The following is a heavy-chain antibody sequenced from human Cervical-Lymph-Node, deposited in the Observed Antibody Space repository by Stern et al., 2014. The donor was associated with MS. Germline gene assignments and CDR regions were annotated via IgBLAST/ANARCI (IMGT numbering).Heavy chain of an antibody. Sequence: QVQLVQSGAQVKKPGASVRVSCKASGYFFTSFGVSWVRQAPGQGLEWMGWISGSNGNTTYAPKFQGRVTLTRDTSTSTAYLDLRGLTSGDTAVYFCARGLAAAGLNWFDPWGQGTLVIVSS. V-gene: IGHV1-18*01. D-gene: IGHD6-13*01. CDR3: ARGLAAAGLNWFDP. CDR2: ISGSNGNT. CDR1: GYFFTSFG. J-gene: IGHJ5*02.